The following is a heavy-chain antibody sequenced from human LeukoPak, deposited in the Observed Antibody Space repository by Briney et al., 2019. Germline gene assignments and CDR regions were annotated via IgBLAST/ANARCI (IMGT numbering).Heavy chain of an antibody. CDR1: GFTFSSYW. D-gene: IGHD6-13*01. V-gene: IGHV3-74*01. Sequence: GGSLRLSCAASGFTFSSYWMPWVRQAPGKGLVWVARIYTDGRSTSYAGAVKGRFTISRDNAKNMLYLQMNSLRADDTAVYYCARESSSCHDYWGQGTLVTVSS. CDR2: IYTDGRST. CDR3: ARESSSCHDY. J-gene: IGHJ4*02.